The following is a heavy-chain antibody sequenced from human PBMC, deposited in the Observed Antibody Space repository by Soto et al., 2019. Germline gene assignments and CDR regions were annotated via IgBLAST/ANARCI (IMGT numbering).Heavy chain of an antibody. V-gene: IGHV3-30*18. CDR1: GFTFSTSG. CDR3: AKDEPIAIIRGVVREGGYFQH. Sequence: QVQLVESGGGVAQPGRSLKLSCAASGFTFSTSGMHWVRQAPGKGMEWVAVISSGGINKYYADSVKGRFTLSRDNSKNTLYLQMNSLTAEDTAVYYCAKDEPIAIIRGVVREGGYFQHWGQGTLVTVSS. D-gene: IGHD3-10*01. J-gene: IGHJ1*01. CDR2: ISSGGINK.